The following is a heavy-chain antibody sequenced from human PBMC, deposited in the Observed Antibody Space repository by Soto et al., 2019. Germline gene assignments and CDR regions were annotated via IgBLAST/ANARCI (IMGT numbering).Heavy chain of an antibody. D-gene: IGHD1-7*01. V-gene: IGHV1-69*13. CDR1: GGTFSSYA. Sequence: SVKVSCKASGGTFSSYAISWVRQAPGQGLEWMGGIIPIFGTANYAQKFQGRVTITADESTSTAYMELSSLKTEDTAVYYCTTDSYFPLKLVRFDYWGLGTLVTVSS. J-gene: IGHJ4*01. CDR3: TTDSYFPLKLVRFDY. CDR2: IIPIFGTA.